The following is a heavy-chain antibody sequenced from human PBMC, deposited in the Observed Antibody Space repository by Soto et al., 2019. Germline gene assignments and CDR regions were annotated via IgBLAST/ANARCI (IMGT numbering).Heavy chain of an antibody. CDR3: ARGHSIKPLGYCSSTSCALNYYYYGMDV. CDR2: IIPIFGTA. J-gene: IGHJ6*02. CDR1: GGTFSSYA. Sequence: GASVKVSCKASGGTFSSYAISWVRQAPGQGLEWMGGIIPIFGTANYAQKFQGRVTITADESTSTAYMELSSLRSEDTAVYYCARGHSIKPLGYCSSTSCALNYYYYGMDVWGQGTTVTVSS. D-gene: IGHD2-2*01. V-gene: IGHV1-69*13.